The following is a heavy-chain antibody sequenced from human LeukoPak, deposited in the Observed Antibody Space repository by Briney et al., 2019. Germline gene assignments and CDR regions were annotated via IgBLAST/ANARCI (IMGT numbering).Heavy chain of an antibody. J-gene: IGHJ4*02. Sequence: PSETLSLTCAVYGGSFSGYYWSWIRQPPGKGLEWIGEINHSGSTNYNPSLKSRVTISVDTSKNQFSLKLSSVTAADTAVYYCARGYRNDDWVWYFDYWGQGALVTVSS. D-gene: IGHD1-1*01. CDR2: INHSGST. CDR3: ARGYRNDDWVWYFDY. CDR1: GGSFSGYY. V-gene: IGHV4-34*01.